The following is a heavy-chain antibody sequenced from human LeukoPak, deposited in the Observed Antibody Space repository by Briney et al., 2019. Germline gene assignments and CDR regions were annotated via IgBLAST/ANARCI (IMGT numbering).Heavy chain of an antibody. J-gene: IGHJ2*01. Sequence: PSETLFLTCTVSGGSISSYYWSWIRQPPGKGLEWIGYIYYSGSTNYNPSLKSRVTISVDTSKNQFSLKLSSVTAADTAVYYCAGGRTWYFDLWGRGTLVTVSS. CDR1: GGSISSYY. CDR3: AGGRTWYFDL. CDR2: IYYSGST. V-gene: IGHV4-59*01.